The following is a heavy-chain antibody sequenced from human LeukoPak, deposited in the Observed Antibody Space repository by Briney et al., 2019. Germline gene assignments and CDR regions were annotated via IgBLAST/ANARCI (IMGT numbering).Heavy chain of an antibody. Sequence: SVKVSCKTSGYTFTNNAINWVRQAPGQGLEWMGGIIPIFGTANYAQKFQGRVTITADESTSTAYMELSSLRSEDTAVYYCARLIRVAMVRGVIQGSWFDPWGQGTLVTVSS. D-gene: IGHD3-10*01. J-gene: IGHJ5*02. V-gene: IGHV1-69*13. CDR2: IIPIFGTA. CDR1: GYTFTNNA. CDR3: ARLIRVAMVRGVIQGSWFDP.